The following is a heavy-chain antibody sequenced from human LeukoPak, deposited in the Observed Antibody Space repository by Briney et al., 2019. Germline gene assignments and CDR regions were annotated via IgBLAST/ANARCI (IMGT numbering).Heavy chain of an antibody. J-gene: IGHJ4*02. V-gene: IGHV1-2*02. CDR1: GYTFTGYY. CDR3: ARVSYDYVWGSYRYRLDY. D-gene: IGHD3-16*02. CDR2: INPNSGGT. Sequence: ASVKVSCKASGYTFTGYYMHWVRQAPRQGLEWMGWINPNSGGTNYAQKFQGRVTMTRDTSISTAYMELSRLRSDDTAVYYCARVSYDYVWGSYRYRLDYWGQGTLVTVSS.